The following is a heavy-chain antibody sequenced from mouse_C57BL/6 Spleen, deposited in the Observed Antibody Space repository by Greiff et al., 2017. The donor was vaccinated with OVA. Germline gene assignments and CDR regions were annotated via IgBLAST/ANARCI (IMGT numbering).Heavy chain of an antibody. J-gene: IGHJ4*01. Sequence: EVKLVESGEGLVKPGGSLKLSCAASGFTFSSYAMSWVRQTPEKRLEWVAYISSGGDYIYYADTVKGRFTISRDNARNTLYLQMSSLKSEDTAMYYCTREGYDFVYYAMDYWGQGTSVTVSS. D-gene: IGHD2-4*01. V-gene: IGHV5-9-1*02. CDR3: TREGYDFVYYAMDY. CDR2: ISSGGDYI. CDR1: GFTFSSYA.